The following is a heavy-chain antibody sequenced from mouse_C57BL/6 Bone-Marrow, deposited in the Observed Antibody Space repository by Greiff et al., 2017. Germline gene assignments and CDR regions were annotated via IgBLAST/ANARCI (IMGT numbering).Heavy chain of an antibody. Sequence: DVMLVESGGGLVQPGGSLKLSCAASGFTFSDYYMYWVRQTPEKRLEWVAYISNGGGSTYYPDTVKGRFPISRDNAKNTLYLQMSRLKSEDTAMYYCARQYGSSHWYFDVWGTGTTVTVSS. CDR1: GFTFSDYY. CDR3: ARQYGSSHWYFDV. V-gene: IGHV5-12*01. J-gene: IGHJ1*03. CDR2: ISNGGGST. D-gene: IGHD1-1*01.